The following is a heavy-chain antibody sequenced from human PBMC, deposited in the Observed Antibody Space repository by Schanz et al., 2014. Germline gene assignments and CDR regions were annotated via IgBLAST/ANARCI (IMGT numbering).Heavy chain of an antibody. Sequence: QVQLVQSGGGVVQPGGSLRLSCAASGFTFTSYSMHWVRQAPGRGLEWVAFIRYDGSSKYYADSVRGRFTISRDDSKNTVYLQMNSLRAEDTAVYYCARDPGGTKTHGLWGQGTLVTVSS. D-gene: IGHD2-15*01. CDR2: IRYDGSSK. V-gene: IGHV3-30*02. CDR3: ARDPGGTKTHGL. J-gene: IGHJ4*02. CDR1: GFTFTSYS.